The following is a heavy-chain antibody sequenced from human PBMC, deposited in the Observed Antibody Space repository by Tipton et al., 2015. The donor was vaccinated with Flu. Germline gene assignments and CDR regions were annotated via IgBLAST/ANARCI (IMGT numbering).Heavy chain of an antibody. CDR3: ARDDSISPRLLVY. D-gene: IGHD1-14*01. CDR1: GGSISSYH. V-gene: IGHV4-59*01. CDR2: VYYTGTT. Sequence: GLVKPSETLSLTCGVSGGSISSYHWTWVRQRPGKGLEWIGHVYYTGTTSYNPSLNNRVTISMDTSRTHFSLRLTSVTAADAAVYYCARDDSISPRLLVYWGQGTLVAVSS. J-gene: IGHJ4*02.